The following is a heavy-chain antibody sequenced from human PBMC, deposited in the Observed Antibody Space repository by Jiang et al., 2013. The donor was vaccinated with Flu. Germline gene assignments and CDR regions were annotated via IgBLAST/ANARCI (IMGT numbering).Heavy chain of an antibody. CDR3: ARERPDSGGWF. D-gene: IGHD6-19*01. CDR2: ISRSSSYM. J-gene: IGHJ5*01. Sequence: EVQLLESGGGQVKPGESLRLSCAASGFTFSTYNMNWVRQAPGKGLEWVSFISRSSSYMYYADSLKGRFTISRDNAKNSLYLQMNSLTVEDTALYYCARERPDSGGWF. V-gene: IGHV3-21*01. CDR1: GFTFSTYN.